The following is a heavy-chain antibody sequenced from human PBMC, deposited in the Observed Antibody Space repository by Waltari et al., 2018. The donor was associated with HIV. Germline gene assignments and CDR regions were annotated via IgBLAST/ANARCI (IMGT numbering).Heavy chain of an antibody. J-gene: IGHJ4*02. Sequence: QVQLVQSGSELKKPGASVKVSCKASGYTFTSYAMNWVRQAPGQGLEWMGWNNTNTGNPTKAQGVTGRFVFPLDTPVSTAYRQISSLKAEDTAVYYCARGDGGGGVFDYWGQGTLVTVSS. CDR1: GYTFTSYA. D-gene: IGHD3-16*01. CDR3: ARGDGGGGVFDY. CDR2: NNTNTGNP. V-gene: IGHV7-4-1*02.